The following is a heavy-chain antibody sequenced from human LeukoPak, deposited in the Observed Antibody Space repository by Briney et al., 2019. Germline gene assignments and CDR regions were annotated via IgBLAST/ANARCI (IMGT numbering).Heavy chain of an antibody. D-gene: IGHD2-2*01. V-gene: IGHV3-15*01. Sequence: GGSLRLSCAASGFTFSNAWMSWVRQAPGKGLEWVGRIKSKTDGGPTDYAAPVKGRFTISGDDSKNTLYLQMNSLKTEDTAVYYCTTASVVVVPAAMRLTSPAFDIWGQGTMVTVSS. J-gene: IGHJ3*02. CDR2: IKSKTDGGPT. CDR1: GFTFSNAW. CDR3: TTASVVVVPAAMRLTSPAFDI.